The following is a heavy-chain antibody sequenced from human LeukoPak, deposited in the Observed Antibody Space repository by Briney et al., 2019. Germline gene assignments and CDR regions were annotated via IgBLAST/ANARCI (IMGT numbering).Heavy chain of an antibody. V-gene: IGHV3-7*05. J-gene: IGHJ5*01. D-gene: IGHD5-24*01. Sequence: GGSLRLSCAASGFTFSNYWMIWVRQAPGKGLEWVGNIKQDGSEKRYADSVRGRFSISRDNAQTSLYLQMNSLRAEDTAVYYCARGALDAYDSWGQGTPVTVSS. CDR3: ARGALDAYDS. CDR1: GFTFSNYW. CDR2: IKQDGSEK.